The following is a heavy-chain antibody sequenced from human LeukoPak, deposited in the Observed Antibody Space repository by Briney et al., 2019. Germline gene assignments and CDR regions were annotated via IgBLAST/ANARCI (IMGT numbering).Heavy chain of an antibody. CDR2: IKQDGSEK. D-gene: IGHD1-14*01. J-gene: IGHJ6*02. CDR1: GFTFSSYW. CDR3: ARVMGGIYYYYGMDV. Sequence: GGSLRLSCAASGFTFSSYWMSWVRQAPGKGLEWVANIKQDGSEKYYVDSVKGRFTISRDNAKNSLYLQMNSLRAEDTAVYYCARVMGGIYYYYGMDVWGQGTTVTVSS. V-gene: IGHV3-7*01.